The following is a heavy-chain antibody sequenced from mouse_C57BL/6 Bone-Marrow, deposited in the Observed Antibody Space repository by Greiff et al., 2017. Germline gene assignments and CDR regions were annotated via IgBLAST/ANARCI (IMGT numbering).Heavy chain of an antibody. V-gene: IGHV14-4*01. Sequence: VQLKESGAELVRPGASVKLSCTASGFNIKDDYMHWVKQRPEQGLEWIGWIDPENGDTEYASKFQGKATITADTSSNTAYLQLSSLTSEDTAVYYCTNYRGGSLDVWGTGTTVTVSS. CDR1: GFNIKDDY. CDR3: TNYRGGSLDV. CDR2: IDPENGDT. D-gene: IGHD1-1*01. J-gene: IGHJ1*03.